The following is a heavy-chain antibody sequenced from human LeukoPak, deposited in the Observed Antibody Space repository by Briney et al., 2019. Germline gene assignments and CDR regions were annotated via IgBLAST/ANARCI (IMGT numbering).Heavy chain of an antibody. CDR3: AKGVGIAAAIRYFDY. CDR1: GFTFSSYS. D-gene: IGHD6-13*01. Sequence: PGGSLRLSCAASGFTFSSYSMNWVRQAPGKGLEWVSAISGSGGSTYYADSVKGRFTISRDNSKNTLYLQMNSLRAEDTAVYYCAKGVGIAAAIRYFDYWGQGTLVTVAS. CDR2: ISGSGGST. J-gene: IGHJ4*02. V-gene: IGHV3-23*01.